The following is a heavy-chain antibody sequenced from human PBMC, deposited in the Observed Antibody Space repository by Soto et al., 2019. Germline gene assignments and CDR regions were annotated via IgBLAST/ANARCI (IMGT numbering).Heavy chain of an antibody. D-gene: IGHD1-26*01. CDR2: ISYDGSNE. J-gene: IGHJ4*02. V-gene: IGHV3-30*03. CDR1: GFTFTDYG. CDR3: AIVPRWRGLLLHIDF. Sequence: GGSLRLSCAASGFTFTDYGMHWVRQAPGKGLEWVAVISYDGSNEYYADSVKGRFTISRDNSKNTLYLQMNSLRPEDTAVYYCAIVPRWRGLLLHIDFWTQGSSVTVSS.